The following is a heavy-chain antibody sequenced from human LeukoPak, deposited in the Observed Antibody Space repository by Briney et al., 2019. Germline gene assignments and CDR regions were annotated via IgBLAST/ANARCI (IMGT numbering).Heavy chain of an antibody. J-gene: IGHJ5*02. CDR2: VYSDGGA. Sequence: PGGSLRLSCAASGFTFSSSCMSWVRQAPGKGLEWVSVVYSDGGAKYADSVKDRFNISRDNSKNMLYLEMNSLRVEDTAVYDCARDRGFGGPQGDNWFDPWGQGTLVTVSS. CDR3: ARDRGFGGPQGDNWFDP. D-gene: IGHD3-16*01. V-gene: IGHV3-53*01. CDR1: GFTFSSSC.